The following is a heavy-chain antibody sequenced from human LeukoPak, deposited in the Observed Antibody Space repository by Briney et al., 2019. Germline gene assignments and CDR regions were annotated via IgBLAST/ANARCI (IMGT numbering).Heavy chain of an antibody. V-gene: IGHV3-23*01. Sequence: GGSLRLSCGAYGFTFSTYGMSWVRQAPGKGLEWVSGISGSGGRTYYADAGKGRFTISRDNSKNTLYLKMNSLRAEDTAIYYCAKAGRGGAITLVRGVKGDYYYMDVWGKGTTVTISS. J-gene: IGHJ6*03. CDR2: ISGSGGRT. CDR1: GFTFSTYG. D-gene: IGHD3-10*01. CDR3: AKAGRGGAITLVRGVKGDYYYMDV.